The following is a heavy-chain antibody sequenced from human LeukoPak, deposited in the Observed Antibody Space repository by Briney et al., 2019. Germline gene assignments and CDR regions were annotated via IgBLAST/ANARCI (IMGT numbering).Heavy chain of an antibody. CDR2: ISASGGST. Sequence: GGSLRLSCAASGFTFSSYAMNWVRQAPGVGLEWVSAISASGGSTYYADSVKGRFTISRDNSKSTLYLQMNSLRAEDTAVYYCAKEFAHTAMVDYWGQGTLVTVSS. CDR1: GFTFSSYA. J-gene: IGHJ4*02. CDR3: AKEFAHTAMVDY. V-gene: IGHV3-23*01. D-gene: IGHD5-18*01.